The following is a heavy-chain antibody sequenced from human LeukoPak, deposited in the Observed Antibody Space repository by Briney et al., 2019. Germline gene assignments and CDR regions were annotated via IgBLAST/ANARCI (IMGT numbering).Heavy chain of an antibody. CDR1: GGSISSSSHY. V-gene: IGHV4-39*01. Sequence: SETLSLTCTVSGGSISSSSHYWGWIRQPPGKGLEWIGYIYYSGSTYYNPSLKSRVTISVDTSKNQFSLKLSSVTAADTAVYYCASDSGYSYGYSDYWGQGTLVTVSS. D-gene: IGHD5-18*01. J-gene: IGHJ4*02. CDR3: ASDSGYSYGYSDY. CDR2: IYYSGST.